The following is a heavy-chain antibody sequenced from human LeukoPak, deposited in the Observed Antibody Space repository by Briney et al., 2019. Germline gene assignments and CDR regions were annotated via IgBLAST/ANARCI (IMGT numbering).Heavy chain of an antibody. CDR2: ISSSSSYT. Sequence: PGGSLRLSCAASGFTFSSYSMNWVRQAPGKGLEWVSSISSSSSYTYYADSVKGRFTISRDNAKNSLYLQMNSLRAEDTAVYYCAREDPGYSSGPLDYWGQGTLVTVSS. J-gene: IGHJ4*02. V-gene: IGHV3-21*01. CDR1: GFTFSSYS. CDR3: AREDPGYSSGPLDY. D-gene: IGHD6-19*01.